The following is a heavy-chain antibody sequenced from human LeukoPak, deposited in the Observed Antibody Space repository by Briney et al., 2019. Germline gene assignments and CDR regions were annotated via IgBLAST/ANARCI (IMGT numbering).Heavy chain of an antibody. CDR1: GGIFTSYA. Sequence: SVKVSCKASGGIFTSYAISWVRQAPGQGLEWMGRIIPIFGTANYAQKFQGRVTITTDQPTSTAYMELSSLRCEASAVYYCARDEGRWGNYYYYYIDVWAKDSTVTVSS. V-gene: IGHV1-69*05. J-gene: IGHJ6*03. CDR2: IIPIFGTA. D-gene: IGHD4-23*01. CDR3: ARDEGRWGNYYYYYIDV.